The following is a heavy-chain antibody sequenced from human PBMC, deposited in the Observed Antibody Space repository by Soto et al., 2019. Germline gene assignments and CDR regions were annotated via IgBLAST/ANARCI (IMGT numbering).Heavy chain of an antibody. CDR1: GFTFSDYY. D-gene: IGHD6-19*01. Sequence: QVQLVESGGGLVKPGGSLRLSCAASGFTFSDYYMSWIRQAPGKGLEWVSYISSSSSYTNYAESVMGRFTISRDNAKNSLYLQMSSLRAEDTAVYYCARAAQYSSGWYHSPEYYYYYYGMDVWGQGTTVTVSS. CDR2: ISSSSSYT. V-gene: IGHV3-11*06. J-gene: IGHJ6*02. CDR3: ARAAQYSSGWYHSPEYYYYYYGMDV.